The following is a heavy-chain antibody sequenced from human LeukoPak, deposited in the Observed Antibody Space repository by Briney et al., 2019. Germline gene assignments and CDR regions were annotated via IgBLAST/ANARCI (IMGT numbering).Heavy chain of an antibody. CDR2: INPNSGGT. D-gene: IGHD4-17*01. CDR1: GYTFTGYY. J-gene: IGHJ3*02. Sequence: GASVKVSCKASGYTFTGYYMHWVRQAPGQGPEWMGWINPNSGGTNYAQKFQGWVTMTRDTSISTAYMELSRLRSDDTAAYYCAREVTVSNPRFGAFDIWGQGTMVTVSS. V-gene: IGHV1-2*04. CDR3: AREVTVSNPRFGAFDI.